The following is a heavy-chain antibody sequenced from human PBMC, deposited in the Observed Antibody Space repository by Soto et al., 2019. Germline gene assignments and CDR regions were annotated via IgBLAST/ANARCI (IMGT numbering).Heavy chain of an antibody. D-gene: IGHD6-6*01. CDR3: AHLKGLIAGRHLGS. CDR1: GFSFNTTGVG. Sequence: QITLKESGPTLVKPTQTLTLTCTFSGFSFNTTGVGVACFRQPPGKALEWLALIYWNDDKRYSSSLKTRLFITKDTSKKQVVPTVTDMDPVDTATYCCAHLKGLIAGRHLGSWGEGALVTVSS. J-gene: IGHJ5*02. CDR2: IYWNDDK. V-gene: IGHV2-5*01.